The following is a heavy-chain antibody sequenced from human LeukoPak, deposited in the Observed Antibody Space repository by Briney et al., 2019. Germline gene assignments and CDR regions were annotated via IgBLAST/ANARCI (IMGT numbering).Heavy chain of an antibody. CDR2: IKQDGREK. D-gene: IGHD1-26*01. CDR1: GFTFTCCW. CDR3: ARVLGRTRYFDS. V-gene: IGHV3-7*01. Sequence: PGGSLRLSCAASGFTFTCCWMSWVRQTPGKGLEWVASIKQDGREKFYADSVKGRFTISRDNAKNSLYLQVNSLRAEDTAVYYCARVLGRTRYFDSWGQGIVVPVSS. J-gene: IGHJ4*02.